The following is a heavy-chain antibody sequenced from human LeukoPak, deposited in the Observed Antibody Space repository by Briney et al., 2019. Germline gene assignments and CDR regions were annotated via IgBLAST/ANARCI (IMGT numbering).Heavy chain of an antibody. J-gene: IGHJ3*02. CDR1: GGSISSSSYY. CDR2: IYYSGST. Sequence: SETLSLTCTVSGGSISSSSYYWGWIRQPPGKGLEWIGSIYYSGSTYYNPSLKSRVTISVDTSKNQFSPKLSSVTAADTAVYYCARGRYYYDSSGYYLEDAFDIWGQGTMVTVSS. D-gene: IGHD3-22*01. CDR3: ARGRYYYDSSGYYLEDAFDI. V-gene: IGHV4-39*01.